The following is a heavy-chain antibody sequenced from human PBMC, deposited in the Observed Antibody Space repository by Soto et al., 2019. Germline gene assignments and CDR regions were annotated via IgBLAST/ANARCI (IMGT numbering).Heavy chain of an antibody. CDR2: IVTVSITM. D-gene: IGHD3-22*01. Sequence: EVQLVESGGGLVQPGGSLRLSCAASGFTFSGSSMNWVRRAPGKGLEWISLIVTVSITMYYADSVKGRFSISKDNAKNSLYLQMNSLRAEDTAMYYCTGGGVSSGPGYWGQGTLVTVSS. CDR3: TGGGVSSGPGY. V-gene: IGHV3-48*01. J-gene: IGHJ4*02. CDR1: GFTFSGSS.